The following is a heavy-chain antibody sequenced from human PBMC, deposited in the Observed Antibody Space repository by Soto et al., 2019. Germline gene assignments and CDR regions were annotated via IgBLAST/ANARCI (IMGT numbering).Heavy chain of an antibody. J-gene: IGHJ6*02. D-gene: IGHD6-6*01. CDR3: RQSSSSRPDYSYSMDV. V-gene: IGHV3-23*01. CDR1: GCTSSNYA. CDR2: ISGSGGNT. Sequence: EVQLLESGGGLFQPGGSLRLSCAASGCTSSNYAMSWVRQAPGKGLEWVSAISGSGGNTYYAASVKGRFTISRDNSKNTLFLQMNGLRAEDTAVYYCRQSSSSRPDYSYSMDVWGQGTTVTVSS.